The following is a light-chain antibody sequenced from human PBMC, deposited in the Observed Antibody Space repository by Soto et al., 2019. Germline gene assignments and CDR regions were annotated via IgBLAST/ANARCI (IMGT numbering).Light chain of an antibody. CDR2: EVT. V-gene: IGLV2-8*01. CDR3: LSYAGTACV. Sequence: QSVLTQPPSASGSPGQSVTISCTGTSSDVGGYDYVSWYQQYPGKTPKLMIFEVTKRPSGVPDRFSGPKSGNTASLTVSGLQAEDEADYYCLSYAGTACVFGTGTKVTVL. J-gene: IGLJ1*01. CDR1: SSDVGGYDY.